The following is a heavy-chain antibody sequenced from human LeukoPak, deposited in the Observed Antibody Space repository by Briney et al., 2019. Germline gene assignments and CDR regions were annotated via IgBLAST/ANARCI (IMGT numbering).Heavy chain of an antibody. Sequence: GGSLRLSCVGSGFTFSRYWLNWVRQAPGKGLEWVAIIKKDGSEKYYVDSMKGRFTISRDNAKNSLFLQMNSLRAEDTAIYYCTTDTWYSAGHWGQGTLVTVSS. CDR3: TTDTWYSAGH. CDR1: GFTFSRYW. V-gene: IGHV3-7*03. D-gene: IGHD2-15*01. J-gene: IGHJ4*02. CDR2: IKKDGSEK.